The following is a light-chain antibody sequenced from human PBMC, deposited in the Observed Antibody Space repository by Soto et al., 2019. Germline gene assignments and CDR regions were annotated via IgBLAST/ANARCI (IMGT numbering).Light chain of an antibody. CDR3: QQYEISPPIT. Sequence: EIVLTRSPGTLSLFPGERATLSCRASQSLTNDYLAWYQQKPGQAPRLLIFGASRRATDIPDRFSGSGSGTDFTLTITRLEPEDFAMYYCQQYEISPPITFGQGTRLEIK. CDR1: QSLTNDY. CDR2: GAS. J-gene: IGKJ5*01. V-gene: IGKV3-20*01.